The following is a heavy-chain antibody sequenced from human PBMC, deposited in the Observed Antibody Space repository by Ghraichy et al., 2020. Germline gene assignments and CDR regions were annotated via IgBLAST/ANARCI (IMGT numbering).Heavy chain of an antibody. CDR2: IYYSGST. Sequence: SETLSLTCTVSGGSISSGGYYWSWIRQHPGKGLEWIGYIYYSGSTYYNPSLKSRVTISVDTSKNQFSLKLSSVTAADTAVYYCAREVVVVAAIRGYFDYWGQGTLVTVS. J-gene: IGHJ4*02. V-gene: IGHV4-31*03. CDR3: AREVVVVAAIRGYFDY. CDR1: GGSISSGGYY. D-gene: IGHD2-15*01.